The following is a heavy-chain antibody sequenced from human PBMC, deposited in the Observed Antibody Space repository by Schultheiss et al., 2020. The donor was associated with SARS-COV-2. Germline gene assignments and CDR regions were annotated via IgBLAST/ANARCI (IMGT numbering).Heavy chain of an antibody. Sequence: SVKVSCKASGYTFTNYGITWVRQAPGQGPEWMGRIIPVLGTTYYAQTFQGRVIISADISTSTTFMELTSLRSEDTAVYYCTRVINYYANSGSDPYYFDYWGQGTLVTVSS. V-gene: IGHV1-69*04. CDR2: IIPVLGTT. D-gene: IGHD3-22*01. J-gene: IGHJ4*02. CDR1: GYTFTNYG. CDR3: TRVINYYANSGSDPYYFDY.